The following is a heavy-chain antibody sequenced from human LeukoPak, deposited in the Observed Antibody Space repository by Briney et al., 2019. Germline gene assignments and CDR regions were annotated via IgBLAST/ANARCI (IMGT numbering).Heavy chain of an antibody. V-gene: IGHV3-9*01. CDR3: TKGAPYFGD. CDR1: GFTFYDYA. J-gene: IGHJ4*02. Sequence: PGGSLRLSCAASGFTFYDYALHWVRQAPGKGLEWVSGITWNSAGIGYADSVKGRFTISRDNAKNSLYLQMNSLRPEDTAFYYCTKGAPYFGDWGQGTLVTVSS. D-gene: IGHD1-26*01. CDR2: ITWNSAGI.